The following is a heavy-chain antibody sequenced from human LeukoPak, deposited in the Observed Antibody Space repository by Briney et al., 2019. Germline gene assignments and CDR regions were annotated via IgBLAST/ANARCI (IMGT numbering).Heavy chain of an antibody. CDR1: GYTFTSYY. V-gene: IGHV1-46*01. J-gene: IGHJ3*02. Sequence: ASVKVSCKASGYTFTSYYMCWVRQAPGQGLEWMGIINPSGGSTSYAQKFQGRVTMTRDTSTSTVYMELSSLRSEDTAVYYCARFASLYSRSWYYAFDIWGQGTMVTVSS. CDR3: ARFASLYSRSWYYAFDI. CDR2: INPSGGST. D-gene: IGHD6-13*01.